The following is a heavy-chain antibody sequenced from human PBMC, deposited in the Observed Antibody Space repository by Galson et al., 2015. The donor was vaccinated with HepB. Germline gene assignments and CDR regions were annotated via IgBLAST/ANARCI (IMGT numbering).Heavy chain of an antibody. CDR1: GFTFSSYW. D-gene: IGHD2-15*01. CDR2: IRQDGSEK. J-gene: IGHJ4*02. V-gene: IGHV3-7*04. Sequence: SLRLSCAASGFTFSSYWMSWVRQAPGKGLEWVANIRQDGSEKYYVDSVKGRFTISRDNAKNSLYLQMNSLRAEDTAVYYCARAKCSGGSCYPYYFDYWGQGTLVTVSS. CDR3: ARAKCSGGSCYPYYFDY.